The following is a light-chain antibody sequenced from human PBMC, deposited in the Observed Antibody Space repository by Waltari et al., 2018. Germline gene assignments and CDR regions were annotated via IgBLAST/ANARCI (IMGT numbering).Light chain of an antibody. V-gene: IGLV1-44*01. Sequence: SVLTAPLSASGFLGPTFTISCFGTCSHLRINTVNSYHRLPGTATKLLSYSKNQRPSGVPDRFSGSKSGTSASLASSGLQSEDEAEDDCAAWDDSLNGWVFGGGNKLTVL. CDR3: AAWDDSLNGWV. J-gene: IGLJ3*02. CDR2: SKN. CDR1: CSHLRINT.